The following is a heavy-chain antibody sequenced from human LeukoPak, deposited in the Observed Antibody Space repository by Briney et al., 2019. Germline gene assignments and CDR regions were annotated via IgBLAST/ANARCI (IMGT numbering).Heavy chain of an antibody. D-gene: IGHD2-8*02. V-gene: IGHV4-59*08. CDR3: AGHHPRNTVDF. Sequence: SETLSLTCPVSGGSISSYYWSWIRQPPGKGLEWIAYISDIGSINYNPSLKTRFPLSLEMSKNQFSLKLRPVTAADTAVYYCAGHHPRNTVDFWGHGTLVTVSS. CDR2: ISDIGSI. CDR1: GGSISSYY. J-gene: IGHJ4*01.